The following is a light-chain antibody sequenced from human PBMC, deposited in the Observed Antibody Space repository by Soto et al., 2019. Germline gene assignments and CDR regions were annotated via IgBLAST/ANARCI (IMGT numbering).Light chain of an antibody. Sequence: EIVMTQSPATLSVSPGERATLSCRASQSVSSNLAWYQQKPGQAPRLLIYGASIRATGIPARFSGSGSGKEFTLTISSLQSEDFAVYYCQQYNNWPRAFGGGTKVEIK. J-gene: IGKJ4*01. CDR2: GAS. V-gene: IGKV3D-15*01. CDR3: QQYNNWPRA. CDR1: QSVSSN.